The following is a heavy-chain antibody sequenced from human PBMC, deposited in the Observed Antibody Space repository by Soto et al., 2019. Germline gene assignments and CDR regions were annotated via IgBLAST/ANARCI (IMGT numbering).Heavy chain of an antibody. CDR1: GYSFTSYW. CDR2: IYPGDSDT. J-gene: IGHJ6*02. CDR3: ARHLQPHYYYYGMDV. Sequence: GESLKISCKGSGYSFTSYWIGWVRQMPGKGLEWMGIIYPGDSDTRYSPSFQGQVTISADKSISTAYLQWSSLKASDTAMYYCARHLQPHYYYYGMDVWGQGTTVTVSS. V-gene: IGHV5-51*01. D-gene: IGHD6-13*01.